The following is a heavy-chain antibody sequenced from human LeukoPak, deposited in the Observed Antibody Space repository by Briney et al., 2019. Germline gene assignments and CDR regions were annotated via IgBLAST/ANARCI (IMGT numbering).Heavy chain of an antibody. CDR3: ASISGSYFPWFDP. CDR2: ISAYNGNT. D-gene: IGHD1-26*01. V-gene: IGHV1-18*01. J-gene: IGHJ5*02. Sequence: GASVKVSCKASGYTFTSYGISWVRQARGQGLEWMGWISAYNGNTNYAQKLQGRVTMTTDPSTSTAYMELRSLRSADTAVYYCASISGSYFPWFDPWGQGTLVTVSS. CDR1: GYTFTSYG.